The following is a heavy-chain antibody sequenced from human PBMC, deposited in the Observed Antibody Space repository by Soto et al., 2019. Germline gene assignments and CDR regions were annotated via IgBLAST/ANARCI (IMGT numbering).Heavy chain of an antibody. V-gene: IGHV1-46*01. J-gene: IGHJ4*02. D-gene: IGHD3-22*01. CDR3: ARDEGYYYDSSGPPPKDY. CDR1: GYTFTSYY. CDR2: INPSGGST. Sequence: QVQLVQSGAEVKKPGASVKVSCKASGYTFTSYYMHWVRQAPGQGLEWMGIINPSGGSTSYAQKFRGRVTMTRDTSTSTVYMELSSLRSEDTAVYYCARDEGYYYDSSGPPPKDYWGQGTLVTVSS.